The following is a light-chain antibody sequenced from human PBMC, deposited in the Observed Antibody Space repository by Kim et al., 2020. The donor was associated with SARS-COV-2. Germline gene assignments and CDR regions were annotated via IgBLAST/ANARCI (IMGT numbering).Light chain of an antibody. CDR3: QQYNIWPPYT. J-gene: IGKJ2*01. V-gene: IGKV3-15*01. CDR1: QSVRNN. CDR2: GAF. Sequence: VSPGETATLSCRASQSVRNNLAWYQHKPGQAPRLLIYGAFTRATGVPVRFTGSGSGTEFTLTITSLRSEDFAVYYCQQYNIWPPYTFGQGTKLEI.